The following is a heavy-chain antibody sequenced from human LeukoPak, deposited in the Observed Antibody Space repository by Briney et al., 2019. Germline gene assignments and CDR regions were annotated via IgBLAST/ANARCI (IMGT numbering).Heavy chain of an antibody. D-gene: IGHD3-9*01. CDR3: AKGEVLRYFDWLLGGTFDY. CDR1: GYTFTGYY. CDR2: INPNSGGT. V-gene: IGHV1-2*02. J-gene: IGHJ4*02. Sequence: RASVKVSCKASGYTFTGYYMHWVRQAPGQGLEWMGWINPNSGGTNYAQKFQGRVTMTRDTSISTAYMELSRLRSDDTAVYYCAKGEVLRYFDWLLGGTFDYWGQGTLVTVSS.